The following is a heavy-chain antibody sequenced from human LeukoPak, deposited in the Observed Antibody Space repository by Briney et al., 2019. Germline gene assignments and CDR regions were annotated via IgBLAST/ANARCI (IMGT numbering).Heavy chain of an antibody. CDR1: GGSMSSYY. V-gene: IGHV4-4*07. CDR3: ATYDQKLAFDN. D-gene: IGHD6-13*01. CDR2: MYTDGST. J-gene: IGHJ4*02. Sequence: PSETLSLTCIVSGGSMSSYYWSWIRQPAGKGLEWIGRMYTDGSTNYNPFLNSRVTMSVDTSKKQFSLRLNSVTAADTAVYYCATYDQKLAFDNWGQGTLVTVSS.